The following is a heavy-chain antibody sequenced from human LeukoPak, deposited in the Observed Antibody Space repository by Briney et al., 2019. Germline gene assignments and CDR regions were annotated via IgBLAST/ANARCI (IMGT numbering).Heavy chain of an antibody. CDR3: ARRRSGSYYEYSD. J-gene: IGHJ4*02. V-gene: IGHV4-39*01. CDR2: IYYSGNT. Sequence: SETLSLTCTVSGGSVSSSSYYWGWIRQPPGKGLEWIGSIYYSGNTYHNPSLKSRVTISVDTSKNQLSLKLSSVTAADTAVYHCARRRSGSYYEYSDWGQGTLVTVSS. D-gene: IGHD1-26*01. CDR1: GGSVSSSSYY.